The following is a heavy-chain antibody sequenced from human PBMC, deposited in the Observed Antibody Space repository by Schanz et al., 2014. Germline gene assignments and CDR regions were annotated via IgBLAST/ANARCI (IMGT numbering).Heavy chain of an antibody. CDR3: ARQGGAGATSRRKTYFPYRYPDV. CDR1: GFIFSNYG. Sequence: QERLVASGGGVVQPGRSLRLSCAASGFIFSNYGMHWVRQAPGGGLERVAGISNGGSDEYYVDSVKGRITISRDNSKDILYLQRYGLGTDGTAVYDCARQGGAGATSRRKTYFPYRYPDVWGKGITVIVSS. V-gene: IGHV3-30*03. D-gene: IGHD2-2*01. J-gene: IGHJ6*04. CDR2: ISNGGSDE.